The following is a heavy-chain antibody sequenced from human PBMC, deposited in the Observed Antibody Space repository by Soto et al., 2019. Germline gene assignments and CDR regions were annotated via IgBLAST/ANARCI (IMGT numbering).Heavy chain of an antibody. J-gene: IGHJ4*02. V-gene: IGHV3-9*01. D-gene: IGHD1-1*01. CDR1: GFTFGDYA. CDR3: VTAQNWDDGDVSFDS. Sequence: VVSGFTFGDYAMHWVRLGPGRGLEWVAGISWNGRNIAYADSVRGRFTISRDNTKNSVYLQMNSLRPEDTAFYYCVTAQNWDDGDVSFDSWGQGTRVTVSS. CDR2: ISWNGRNI.